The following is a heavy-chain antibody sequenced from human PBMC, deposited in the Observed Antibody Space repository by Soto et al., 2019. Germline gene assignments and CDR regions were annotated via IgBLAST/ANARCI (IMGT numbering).Heavy chain of an antibody. CDR2: IIPILGIA. J-gene: IGHJ5*02. D-gene: IGHD3-10*01. Sequence: QVQLVQSGAEVKKPGSSVKVSCKASGGTFSSYTISWVRQAPGQGLEWMGRIIPILGIANYAQKFQGRVTITADKSTSTAYMELSSLRSEDTAVYYCARDEGLLVRGVIKSDPAGWFDPWGQGTLVTVSS. CDR3: ARDEGLLVRGVIKSDPAGWFDP. V-gene: IGHV1-69*08. CDR1: GGTFSSYT.